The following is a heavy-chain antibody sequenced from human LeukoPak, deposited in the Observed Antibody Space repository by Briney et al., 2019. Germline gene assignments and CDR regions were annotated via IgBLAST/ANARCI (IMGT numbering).Heavy chain of an antibody. J-gene: IGHJ5*01. V-gene: IGHV3-74*01. CDR1: GFTFSSYW. CDR2: TNSDVSTT. D-gene: IGHD1-26*01. Sequence: GGSLRLSCAASGFTFSSYWMHWVRQAPGKGLVWVSRTNSDVSTTNYADSVRGRFTISRDNAKNTLYLRMNSLRAEDTAVYYCARVIVGATNWFDSWGQGTLVTVSS. CDR3: ARVIVGATNWFDS.